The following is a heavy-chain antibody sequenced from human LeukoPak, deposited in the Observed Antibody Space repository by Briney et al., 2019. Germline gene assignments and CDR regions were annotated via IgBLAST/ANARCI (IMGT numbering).Heavy chain of an antibody. CDR2: INRDGTSS. D-gene: IGHD2-21*02. CDR3: TGGGDPEEYYAEYFQH. J-gene: IGHJ1*01. Sequence: AASLIICCVARGFICRGYWICWCRQAPGARRLSVFRINRDGTSSTYADPVKGRCTITRDNATNTLYLQLNSPRAEDTAVYYCTGGGDPEEYYAEYFQHWGQGTLVTVSS. V-gene: IGHV3-74*01. CDR1: GFICRGYW.